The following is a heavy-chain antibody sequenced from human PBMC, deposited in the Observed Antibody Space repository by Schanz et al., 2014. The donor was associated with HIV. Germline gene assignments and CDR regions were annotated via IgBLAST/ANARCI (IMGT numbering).Heavy chain of an antibody. Sequence: EVHLVESGGGLVQPGGSLRLSCVASGSTFTTYYMSWVRQAPGKGLEWVANIKEDGAGEYYVGSVKGRFTISRDNAKNSLYLQMNSLRAEDTALYHCARSSSGSGTWPPRYWGQGTLVIVSS. CDR1: GSTFTTYY. CDR3: ARSSSGSGTWPPRY. CDR2: IKEDGAGE. V-gene: IGHV3-7*03. D-gene: IGHD6-6*01. J-gene: IGHJ4*02.